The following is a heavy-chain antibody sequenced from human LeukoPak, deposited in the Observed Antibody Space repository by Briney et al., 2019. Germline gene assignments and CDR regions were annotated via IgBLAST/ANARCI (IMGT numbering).Heavy chain of an antibody. J-gene: IGHJ4*02. CDR1: GFTFSDYY. CDR3: AREATSSGYRDYYFDY. CDR2: ISSSGSTI. Sequence: KPGGSLRLSCAASGFTFSDYYMSWIRQAPGKGLEWVSYISSSGSTIYYADSVKGRFTISRDNAKNSLYLQMNSLRAEDTAVYYCAREATSSGYRDYYFDYWGQGTLVTVSS. D-gene: IGHD3-22*01. V-gene: IGHV3-11*04.